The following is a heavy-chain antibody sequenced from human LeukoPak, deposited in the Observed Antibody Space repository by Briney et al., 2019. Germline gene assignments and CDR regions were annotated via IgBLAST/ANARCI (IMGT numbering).Heavy chain of an antibody. D-gene: IGHD3-10*01. CDR3: ARGHTKARGVMSLYRHNWFDP. CDR1: GGSFSGYY. Sequence: SETLSLTCAVYGGSFSGYYWSWIRQPPGKGLEWIGEINHSGSTNYNPSLKSRVTISVDTSKNQFSLKLSSVTAADTAVYYCARGHTKARGVMSLYRHNWFDPWGQGTLATVSS. V-gene: IGHV4-34*01. J-gene: IGHJ5*02. CDR2: INHSGST.